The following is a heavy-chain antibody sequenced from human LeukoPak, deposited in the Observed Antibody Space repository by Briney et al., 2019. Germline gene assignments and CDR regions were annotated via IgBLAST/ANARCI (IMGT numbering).Heavy chain of an antibody. CDR1: GFTFSNAW. J-gene: IGHJ4*02. V-gene: IGHV3-15*01. CDR3: TTDQDYAVVPAACFAY. D-gene: IGHD2-2*01. Sequence: GRSLGLSCAASGFTFSNAWMSWVRQAPGKGLEWVGRIKSKTDGGTTDYAAPVKGRFTISRDDSKNTLYLQMNSLKTEDTAVYYCTTDQDYAVVPAACFAYWGQGTLVTVSS. CDR2: IKSKTDGGTT.